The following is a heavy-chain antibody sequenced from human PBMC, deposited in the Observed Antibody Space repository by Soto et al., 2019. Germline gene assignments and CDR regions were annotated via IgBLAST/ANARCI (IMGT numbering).Heavy chain of an antibody. V-gene: IGHV3-11*01. CDR2: IRSSGSTI. CDR1: GFTFRDYY. CDR3: ARDLALWFGELLYPYYYGMDV. D-gene: IGHD3-10*01. J-gene: IGHJ6*02. Sequence: GGSLRLSCAASGFTFRDYYMSWIRQAPGKGLEWVSYIRSSGSTIYYADTVKGRFTISRDNAKNSLYLQMNSLRAEDPAVYYCARDLALWFGELLYPYYYGMDVWGPGTTVTVSS.